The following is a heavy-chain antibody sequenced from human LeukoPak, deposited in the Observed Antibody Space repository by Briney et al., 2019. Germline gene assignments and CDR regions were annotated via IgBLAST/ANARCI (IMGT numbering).Heavy chain of an antibody. CDR2: ISASGVST. V-gene: IGHV3-23*01. D-gene: IGHD6-19*01. J-gene: IGHJ4*02. CDR1: GFTFSTYA. CDR3: AKGGSSGWYEHIDY. Sequence: GGSLRLSCAASGFTFSTYAISWVRQAPGKGLEWVSAISASGVSTYYADSVKGRFTISRDISKNTSYLQMNSLRADDTAVYYCAKGGSSGWYEHIDYWGQGTLVTVSS.